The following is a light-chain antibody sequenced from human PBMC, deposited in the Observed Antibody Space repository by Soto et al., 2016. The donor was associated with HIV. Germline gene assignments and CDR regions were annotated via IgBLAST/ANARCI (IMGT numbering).Light chain of an antibody. Sequence: DIQMTQSPSSLSASVGDRVTITCQASQDITNYLNWYQQKPGKAPKLLIYDASNLETGVLSRFSGSGSGTDFTFTISSLQPEDIATYYCQQYDILPYTFGQGTTLEIK. CDR3: QQYDILPYT. V-gene: IGKV1-33*01. J-gene: IGKJ2*01. CDR1: QDITNY. CDR2: DAS.